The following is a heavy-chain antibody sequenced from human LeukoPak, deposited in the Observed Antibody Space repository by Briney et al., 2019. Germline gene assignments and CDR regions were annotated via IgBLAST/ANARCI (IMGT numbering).Heavy chain of an antibody. CDR2: IWYDGSNK. J-gene: IGHJ4*02. CDR1: GFTFSSYW. D-gene: IGHD6-13*01. Sequence: PGGSLRLSCAASGFTFSSYWMSWVRQAPGKGLEWVAVIWYDGSNKYYADSVKGRFTISRDNSKNTLYLQMNSLRAEDTAVYYCARDFSSWDLDYWGQGTLVTVSS. CDR3: ARDFSSWDLDY. V-gene: IGHV3-33*08.